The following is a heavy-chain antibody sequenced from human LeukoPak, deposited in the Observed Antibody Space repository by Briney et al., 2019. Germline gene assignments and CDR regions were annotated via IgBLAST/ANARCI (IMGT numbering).Heavy chain of an antibody. J-gene: IGHJ4*02. CDR2: IYHSGST. CDR1: GGSISSGGYY. CDR3: ARHKDFWSGYLY. V-gene: IGHV4-30-2*01. D-gene: IGHD3-3*01. Sequence: SQTLSLTCTVSGGSISSGGYYWSWIRQPPGKGLEWIGYIYHSGSTYYNPSLKSRVTISVDTSKNQFSLKLSSVTAADTAVYYYARHKDFWSGYLYWGQGTLVTVSS.